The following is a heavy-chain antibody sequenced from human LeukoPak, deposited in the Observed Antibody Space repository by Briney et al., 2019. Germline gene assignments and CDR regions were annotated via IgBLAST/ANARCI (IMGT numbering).Heavy chain of an antibody. V-gene: IGHV3-53*01. CDR1: GFTVSSNY. CDR3: ARGGYSSNFDY. J-gene: IGHJ4*02. CDR2: IYSGGST. Sequence: GGSLRLSCAASGFTVSSNYMSWVRQAPGKGLEWVSVIYSGGSTYYADSVEGRFTISRDNSKNTLYLQMNSLRAEDTAVYYCARGGYSSNFDYWGQGTLVSVSS. D-gene: IGHD6-13*01.